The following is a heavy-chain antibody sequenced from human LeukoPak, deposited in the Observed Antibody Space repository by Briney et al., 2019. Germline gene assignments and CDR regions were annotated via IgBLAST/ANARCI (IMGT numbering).Heavy chain of an antibody. CDR1: GYTFTSYA. D-gene: IGHD3-22*01. V-gene: IGHV1-3*01. CDR3: ARGGDNWYYYDSSGYGWFDP. J-gene: IGHJ5*02. Sequence: ASVKVSCKASGYTFTSYAMHWVRQAPGQRLEWMGYINAGNGNTKYSQKFQGRVTITRDTSASTAYMELSGLRSEDTAVYYCARGGDNWYYYDSSGYGWFDPWGQGTLVTVSS. CDR2: INAGNGNT.